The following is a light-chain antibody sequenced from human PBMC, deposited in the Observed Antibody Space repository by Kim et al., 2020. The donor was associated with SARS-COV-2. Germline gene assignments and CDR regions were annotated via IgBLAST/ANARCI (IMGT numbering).Light chain of an antibody. CDR3: AAWDDSLSGRVV. J-gene: IGLJ3*02. V-gene: IGLV1-44*01. Sequence: RVTISCSASRANIGSNNVNWYQQLPGAAPKLLIYSTNQRPSGVPGRFAGSKSGTSASLAISGLQSEDEADYCCAAWDDSLSGRVVFGGGTQLTVL. CDR2: STN. CDR1: RANIGSNN.